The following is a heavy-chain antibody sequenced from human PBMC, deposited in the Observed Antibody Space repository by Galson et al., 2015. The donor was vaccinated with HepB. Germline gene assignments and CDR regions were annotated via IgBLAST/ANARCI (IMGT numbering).Heavy chain of an antibody. V-gene: IGHV3-23*01. CDR1: GFTFSSYA. Sequence: SLRLSCAASGFTFSSYAMSWVRQAPGKGLEWVSAISGSGGSTYYADSVKGRFTISRDNSKNTLYLQMNSLRAEDTAVYYCAKCLRGGDAFDIWGQGTMVTVSS. D-gene: IGHD3-16*01. J-gene: IGHJ3*02. CDR3: AKCLRGGDAFDI. CDR2: ISGSGGST.